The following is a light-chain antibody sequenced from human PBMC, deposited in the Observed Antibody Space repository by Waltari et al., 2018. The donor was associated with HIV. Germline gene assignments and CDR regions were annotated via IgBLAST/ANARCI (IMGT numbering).Light chain of an antibody. J-gene: IGKJ4*01. CDR1: QSIDGN. CDR2: GSS. V-gene: IGKV3-15*01. CDR3: QQYNKWPLS. Sequence: ERVMTQSPDTLSVSPGDTVTLSCQASQSIDGNLAWYQQKPGQAPRLLIYGSSSRATGVPTRVSGSGSGTEFTLTISSLQSEDFAVYYCQQYNKWPLSFGGGTRVEIK.